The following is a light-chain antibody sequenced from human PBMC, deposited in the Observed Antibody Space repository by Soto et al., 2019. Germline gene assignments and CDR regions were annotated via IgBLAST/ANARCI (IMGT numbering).Light chain of an antibody. J-gene: IGKJ5*01. CDR1: QSVKSY. V-gene: IGKV3-11*01. CDR3: QQRSNWPPIT. Sequence: EIQLTQSPATLSLSPGERPTLSCRSSQSVKSYLAWYQQNPGQAPRLLIYDASNRATGIPARFSGSGSGTDFTLTISSLEPEDFAVYYCQQRSNWPPITFGQGTRLEIK. CDR2: DAS.